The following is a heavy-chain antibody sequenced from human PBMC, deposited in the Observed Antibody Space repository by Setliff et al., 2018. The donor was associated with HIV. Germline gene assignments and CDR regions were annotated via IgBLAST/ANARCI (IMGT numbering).Heavy chain of an antibody. Sequence: PSETLSLTCAVSGGSISSSSYYWGWIRQPPGKGLEWIGSIYYSGSTYYNPSLKSRVTISADTSKNQFSLNLNSVTAADTAVYYCARAKTIGVSAVFFDPWGQGRPVTVSS. V-gene: IGHV4-39*01. J-gene: IGHJ5*02. CDR3: ARAKTIGVSAVFFDP. CDR2: IYYSGST. CDR1: GGSISSSSYY. D-gene: IGHD3-3*01.